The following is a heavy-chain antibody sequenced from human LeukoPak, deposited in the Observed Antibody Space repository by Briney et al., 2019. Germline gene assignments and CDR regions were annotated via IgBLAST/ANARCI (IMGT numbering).Heavy chain of an antibody. CDR2: IWYDGSDK. J-gene: IGHJ6*04. CDR3: ARDCDRRISMLRGGGRGMDV. CDR1: GFTFSDYG. D-gene: IGHD3-10*01. V-gene: IGHV3-33*01. Sequence: PGGSLRLSCAASGFTFSDYGMHWVRQAPGKGLEWVAVIWYDGSDKYYVDSVEGRFTVSRDNSKNMLWLQMNSLRAEDTAVYYCARDCDRRISMLRGGGRGMDVWGKGTTVTVSS.